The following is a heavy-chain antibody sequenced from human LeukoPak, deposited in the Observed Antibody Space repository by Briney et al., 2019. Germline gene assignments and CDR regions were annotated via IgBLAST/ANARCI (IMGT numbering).Heavy chain of an antibody. D-gene: IGHD3-3*01. CDR1: GFTFSSYS. Sequence: PGGSLRLSCAASGFTFSSYSMNWVRQAPGKGLEWVSYISSSSSTIYYADSVKGRFTISRDNAKNSLYLQMNSLRAEDTAVYYCARGVVSPGYNWFDPWGQGTLVTVSS. CDR3: ARGVVSPGYNWFDP. CDR2: ISSSSSTI. J-gene: IGHJ5*02. V-gene: IGHV3-48*04.